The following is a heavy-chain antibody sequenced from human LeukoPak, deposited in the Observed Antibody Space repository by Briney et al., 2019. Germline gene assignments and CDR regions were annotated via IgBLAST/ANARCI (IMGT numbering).Heavy chain of an antibody. D-gene: IGHD3-10*01. CDR2: INAGNGNT. J-gene: IGHJ5*02. CDR1: GYTFTRYA. V-gene: IGHV1-3*01. Sequence: ASVKVSCKASGYTFTRYAMHWVRQAPGQRLEWMGWINAGNGNTKYSQKFQGRVTITRDTSASTAYMELSSLRSEDTAVYYCARDRGTMVRGSRWFDPWGQGTLVTVSS. CDR3: ARDRGTMVRGSRWFDP.